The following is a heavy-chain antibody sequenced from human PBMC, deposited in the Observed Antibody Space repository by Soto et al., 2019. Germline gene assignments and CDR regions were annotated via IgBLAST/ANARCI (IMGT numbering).Heavy chain of an antibody. D-gene: IGHD4-17*01. CDR1: GFTFSSYA. CDR3: AKGLYGDSELFDY. CDR2: ISGSGGST. Sequence: EVQLLESGGGLVQPGGSLRLSCAASGFTFSSYAMSWVRQAPGKGLEWVSAISGSGGSTYYADSVKGRFTISRDNSKNTVYLQMNSLRAEDTAVYYCAKGLYGDSELFDYWGQGTLVTVSS. V-gene: IGHV3-23*01. J-gene: IGHJ4*02.